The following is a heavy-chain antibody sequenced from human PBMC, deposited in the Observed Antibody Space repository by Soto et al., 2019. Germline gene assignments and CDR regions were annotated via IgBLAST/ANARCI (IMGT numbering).Heavy chain of an antibody. Sequence: VASVKVSCKASGYTFSVYHLHWVRRAPGQGLEWIGWIYPSSGGTNYAQRFEGRVTMTRDMSINTAYMELSSLTSDDTAVYYCAKELQRGLDVWGQCTTVTVSS. V-gene: IGHV1-2*02. CDR1: GYTFSVYH. CDR2: IYPSSGGT. CDR3: AKELQRGLDV. D-gene: IGHD1-7*01. J-gene: IGHJ6*02.